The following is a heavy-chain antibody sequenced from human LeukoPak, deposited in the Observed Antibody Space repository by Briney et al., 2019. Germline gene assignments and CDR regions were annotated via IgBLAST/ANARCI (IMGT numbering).Heavy chain of an antibody. CDR1: GDSVTNTRYY. Sequence: SETLSLTCTVSGDSVTNTRYYWGWIRQPPCKGLEWIGTIYYTGDTYYNPSLKSRVTISVDTSNDQFSLELTSVTAADTAVYYCARESSVTATYWGQGTLVIVSS. CDR2: IYYTGDT. CDR3: ARESSVTATY. D-gene: IGHD2-15*01. V-gene: IGHV4-39*07. J-gene: IGHJ4*02.